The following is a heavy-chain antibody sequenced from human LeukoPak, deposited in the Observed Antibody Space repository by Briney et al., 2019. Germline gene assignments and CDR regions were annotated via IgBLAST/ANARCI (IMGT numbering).Heavy chain of an antibody. V-gene: IGHV1-2*02. CDR3: ARANFLYCSSSTCLFDY. CDR1: GYTFTDYY. D-gene: IGHD2-2*01. Sequence: GASVKVSCKASGYTFTDYYMHWVRQAPGQGLEWMGWINPNDGDTNYAQKFQGRVTMTRDTSISTAHMEVSRLRSDDTAVYYCARANFLYCSSSTCLFDYWGQGTLVTASS. J-gene: IGHJ4*02. CDR2: INPNDGDT.